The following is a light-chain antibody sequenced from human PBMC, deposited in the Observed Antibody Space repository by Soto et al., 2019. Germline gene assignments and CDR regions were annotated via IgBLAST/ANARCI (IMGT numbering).Light chain of an antibody. CDR1: QSVTSNY. J-gene: IGKJ2*01. CDR2: GAS. CDR3: QHYGSSPPYT. Sequence: EIVLTQSPGTLSLSPGERATLSCRASQSVTSNYLAWYQQKPGQAPRLLIYGASTRATGIPGRFSGSGSGTDFTLTITRLEAEDSAVYYCQHYGSSPPYTFGQGTKLKIK. V-gene: IGKV3-20*01.